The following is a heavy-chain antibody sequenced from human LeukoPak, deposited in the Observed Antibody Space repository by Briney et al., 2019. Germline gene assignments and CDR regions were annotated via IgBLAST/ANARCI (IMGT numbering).Heavy chain of an antibody. J-gene: IGHJ4*02. CDR3: ARALYSYGYFDY. CDR2: IYYSGST. D-gene: IGHD5-18*01. V-gene: IGHV4-30-4*01. Sequence: PSQTLSLTCTVSGGSISRGDYYWSWIRQPPGKGLEWIGYIYYSGSTYYNPSLKSRVTISVDTSKNQCSLKLSSVTAADTAVYYCARALYSYGYFDYWGEGTLVTVSS. CDR1: GGSISRGDYY.